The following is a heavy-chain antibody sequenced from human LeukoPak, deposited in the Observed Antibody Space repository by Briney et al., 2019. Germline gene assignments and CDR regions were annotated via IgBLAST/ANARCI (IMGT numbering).Heavy chain of an antibody. V-gene: IGHV3-7*01. CDR1: GFTFSSYS. Sequence: QTGGSLRLSCAASGFTFSSYSMNWARQAPGKGLEWVASINHNGNVNYYVDSVKGRFTISRDNSKNTLYLQMNSLRAEDTAVYYCAREGGIPHWGQGTLVTVSS. CDR2: INHNGNVN. D-gene: IGHD3-16*01. J-gene: IGHJ4*02. CDR3: AREGGIPH.